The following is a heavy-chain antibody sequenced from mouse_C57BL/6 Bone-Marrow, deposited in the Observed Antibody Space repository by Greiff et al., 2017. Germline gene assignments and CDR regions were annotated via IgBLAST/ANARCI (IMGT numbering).Heavy chain of an antibody. Sequence: EVKLQESGGGLVQPGESLKLSCESNEYEFPSHDMSWVRKTPEKRLELVAAINSDGGSTYYPDTMERRFIISRDNTKKTLYLQMSSLRSEDTALYYCARHYYGSRDWYFDVWGTGTTVTVSS. V-gene: IGHV5-2*01. J-gene: IGHJ1*03. D-gene: IGHD1-1*01. CDR2: INSDGGST. CDR1: EYEFPSHD. CDR3: ARHYYGSRDWYFDV.